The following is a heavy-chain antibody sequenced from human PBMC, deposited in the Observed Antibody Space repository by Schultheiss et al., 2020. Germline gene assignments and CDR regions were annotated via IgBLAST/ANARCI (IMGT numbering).Heavy chain of an antibody. CDR3: ARDRGIIAVAGNYYYYGMDV. CDR1: GGSFSGYY. CDR2: IYYSGST. J-gene: IGHJ6*02. V-gene: IGHV4-59*12. D-gene: IGHD6-19*01. Sequence: AETLSFTCTVYGGSFSGYYWSWIRQPPGKGLEWIGYIYYSGSTYYNPSLKSRVTISVDTSKNQFSLKLSSVTAADTAVYYCARDRGIIAVAGNYYYYGMDVWGQGTTVTVSS.